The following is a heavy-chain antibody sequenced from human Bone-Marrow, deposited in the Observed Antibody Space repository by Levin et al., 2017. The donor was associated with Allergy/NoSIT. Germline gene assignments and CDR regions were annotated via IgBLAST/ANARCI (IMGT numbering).Heavy chain of an antibody. Sequence: SETLSLTCSVSYDSVSSGSHYWNWIRQPPGKGLEWIGHIYYSGYTNYNPSFASRVTISIDTSNEQFSLSLSSVTAADTAVYFCERLHEHDNSAFDIWGQGTTVTVSS. V-gene: IGHV4-61*01. CDR3: ERLHEHDNSAFDI. CDR2: IYYSGYT. CDR1: YDSVSSGSHY. D-gene: IGHD1-1*01. J-gene: IGHJ3*02.